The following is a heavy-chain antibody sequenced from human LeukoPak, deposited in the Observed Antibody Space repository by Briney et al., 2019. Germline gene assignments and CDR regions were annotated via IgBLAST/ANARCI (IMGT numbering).Heavy chain of an antibody. CDR2: ISSSSSYI. CDR3: ARDRDILTGLDAFDI. Sequence: GGSLRLSCAASGFTFSSYSMNWVRQAPGKGLEWVSSISSSSSYIYYADPVKGRFTISRDNAKNSLYLQMNSLRAEDTAVYYCARDRDILTGLDAFDIWGQGTMVTVSS. D-gene: IGHD3-9*01. CDR1: GFTFSSYS. J-gene: IGHJ3*02. V-gene: IGHV3-21*01.